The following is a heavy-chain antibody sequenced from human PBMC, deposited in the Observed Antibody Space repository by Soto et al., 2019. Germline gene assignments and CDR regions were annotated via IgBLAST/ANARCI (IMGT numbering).Heavy chain of an antibody. D-gene: IGHD1-1*01. CDR2: LSGSGTNT. J-gene: IGHJ1*01. Sequence: EVHLLESGGGLVQPGGSLRLSCAASGFTFGSYAMNWVRQAPGKGLEWVSSLSGSGTNTYYSDSVKGRFTISRDNSKNTLYLQMNTLRAEDTAVYYCAKDTPLFHKVQGYFQNWGQGTLVTVSS. CDR3: AKDTPLFHKVQGYFQN. CDR1: GFTFGSYA. V-gene: IGHV3-23*01.